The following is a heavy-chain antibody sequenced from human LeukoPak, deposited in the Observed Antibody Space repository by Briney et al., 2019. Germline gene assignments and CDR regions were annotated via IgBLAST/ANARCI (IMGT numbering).Heavy chain of an antibody. J-gene: IGHJ4*02. Sequence: PAGGSLRLSCAASGFTFSSYGMHWVRQAPGKGLEWVAVISYDGSNKYYADSVKGRFTISRDNSKNTLYLQMNSLRAEDTAVYYCAKEPYGSGSYWGGFDYWGQGTLVTVSS. CDR1: GFTFSSYG. CDR2: ISYDGSNK. D-gene: IGHD3-10*01. CDR3: AKEPYGSGSYWGGFDY. V-gene: IGHV3-30*18.